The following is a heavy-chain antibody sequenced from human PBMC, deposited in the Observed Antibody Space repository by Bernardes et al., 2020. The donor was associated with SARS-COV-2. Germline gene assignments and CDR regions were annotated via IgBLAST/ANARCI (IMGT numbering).Heavy chain of an antibody. CDR1: DASIRNYY. J-gene: IGHJ4*02. CDR2: VFYSGDT. CDR3: ARQGKDGYNYDRGYFDY. D-gene: IGHD5-12*01. Sequence: SETLSLTCSVSDASIRNYYWSWIRQPPGKGLEWIGYVFYSGDTKYNPSLKSRVTISLDTSKNQFSLKLTSVTATDTAMYYCARQGKDGYNYDRGYFDYWGQGALVTVSS. V-gene: IGHV4-59*08.